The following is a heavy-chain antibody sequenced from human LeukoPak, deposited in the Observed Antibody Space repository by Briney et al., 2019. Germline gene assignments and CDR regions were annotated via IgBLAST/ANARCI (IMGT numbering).Heavy chain of an antibody. D-gene: IGHD3-22*01. V-gene: IGHV3-23*01. J-gene: IGHJ2*01. CDR3: ARSPLVVITISYWYFDL. Sequence: GGSLRLSCAASGFTFSSYAMSWVRQAPGKGLEWVSAISGSGGSTYYADSVKGRFTISRDNSKNTLYLQMNSLRAEDTAVYYCARSPLVVITISYWYFDLWGRGTLVTVSS. CDR1: GFTFSSYA. CDR2: ISGSGGST.